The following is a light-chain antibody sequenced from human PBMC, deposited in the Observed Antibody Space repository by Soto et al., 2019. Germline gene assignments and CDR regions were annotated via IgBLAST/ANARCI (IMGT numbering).Light chain of an antibody. Sequence: EIVLTQSPSTLSLSPGARSNLSCRASQSVSSYLAWYKQKPGQAPRLLIYDASNRATGIPARLSGSGSGTEFTLTISGIEPEDFAVYYCQQRSNWPTFGHGTKVDIK. V-gene: IGKV3-11*01. J-gene: IGKJ1*01. CDR2: DAS. CDR1: QSVSSY. CDR3: QQRSNWPT.